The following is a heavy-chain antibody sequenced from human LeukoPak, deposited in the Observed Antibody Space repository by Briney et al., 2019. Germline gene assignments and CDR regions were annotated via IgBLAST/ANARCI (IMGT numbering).Heavy chain of an antibody. D-gene: IGHD3-3*01. Sequence: PGGSLRLSCAASGFTVSSNYMSWVRQAPGKGLEWVSVIYSGDRTYYADSVKGRFTISRANSKNTLYLQMNSLRAEDTAVYYCARGGRGGGYDFWSWGQGTLVTVSS. J-gene: IGHJ4*02. CDR3: ARGGRGGGYDFWS. CDR1: GFTVSSNY. CDR2: IYSGDRT. V-gene: IGHV3-53*01.